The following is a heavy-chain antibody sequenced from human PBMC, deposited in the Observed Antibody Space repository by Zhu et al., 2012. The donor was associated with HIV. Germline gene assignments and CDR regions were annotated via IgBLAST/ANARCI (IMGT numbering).Heavy chain of an antibody. J-gene: IGHJ4*01. Sequence: QVQGSGPGLVKPSETLSLTCDVSGSSINTANYWGWIRQPPGKGLEWIANIYRSGATYYNPSLRSRATISMDRSRNLFFLTLNSVTAADTAIYFCARTGDDNHHASFGIWDQGTLVTVSS. CDR1: GSSINTANY. CDR3: ARTGDDNHHASFGI. CDR2: IYRSGAT. V-gene: IGHV4-38-2*01. D-gene: IGHD3-16*01.